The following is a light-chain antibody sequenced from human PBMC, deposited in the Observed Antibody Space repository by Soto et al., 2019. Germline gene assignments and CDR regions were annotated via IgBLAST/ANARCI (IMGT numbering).Light chain of an antibody. CDR3: QQRSTSIP. V-gene: IGKV3-11*01. J-gene: IGKJ5*01. Sequence: IVLTQSPATLSLWPGETAILSCRASQTVSSYLSWYQHKPGQAPRLLIYDASKRAPGIPARFSGSGSGTAFPPTISSLEPEDFAVYYCQQRSTSIPFGQGTRLEIE. CDR2: DAS. CDR1: QTVSSY.